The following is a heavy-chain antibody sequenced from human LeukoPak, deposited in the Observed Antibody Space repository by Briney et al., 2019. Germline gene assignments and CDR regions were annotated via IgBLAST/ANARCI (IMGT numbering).Heavy chain of an antibody. CDR3: ARGATDTTRWFDP. CDR2: ISGSGGSA. CDR1: GFSFSSYA. Sequence: GGSLRLSCAASGFSFSSYAMSWVRQAPGKGLEWVSAISGSGGSAYYADSVKGRFTISRDNSKSTLYLQMNGLRADDTATYYCARGATDTTRWFDPWGQGTLVTVSS. D-gene: IGHD1-7*01. J-gene: IGHJ5*02. V-gene: IGHV3-23*01.